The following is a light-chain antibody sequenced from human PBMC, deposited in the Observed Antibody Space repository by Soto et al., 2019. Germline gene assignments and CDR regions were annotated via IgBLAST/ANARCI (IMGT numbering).Light chain of an antibody. CDR1: QDIDSY. CDR3: QHFKDYPLN. CDR2: AAS. J-gene: IGKJ4*01. V-gene: IGKV1-9*01. Sequence: DIMLTQSPSFLSASVGDRVTITCRASQDIDSYLGWYQQEPGKPPKLLIYAASTLPSGVPSRFSGSRSGTQFSLTISCLQPEDFATYYCQHFKDYPLNFVGGKKGEIK.